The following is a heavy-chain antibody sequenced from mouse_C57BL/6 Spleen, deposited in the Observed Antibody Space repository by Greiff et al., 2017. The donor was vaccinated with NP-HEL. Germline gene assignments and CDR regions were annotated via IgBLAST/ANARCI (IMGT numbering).Heavy chain of an antibody. V-gene: IGHV5-9-1*02. Sequence: EVKLVESGEGLVKPGGSLKLSCAASGFTFSSYAMSWVRQTPEKRLEWVAYISSGGDYIYYADTVKGRFTISRDNARNTLYLQMSSLKSEDTAMYYCTRGGYRDYAMDYWGQGTSVTVSS. CDR3: TRGGYRDYAMDY. J-gene: IGHJ4*01. CDR1: GFTFSSYA. CDR2: ISSGGDYI. D-gene: IGHD3-1*01.